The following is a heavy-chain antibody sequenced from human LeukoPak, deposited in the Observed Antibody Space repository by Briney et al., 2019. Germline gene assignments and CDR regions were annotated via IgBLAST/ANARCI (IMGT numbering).Heavy chain of an antibody. J-gene: IGHJ3*02. CDR1: GGSISSYY. V-gene: IGHV4-4*07. Sequence: SKTLSLTCTVSGGSISSYYWSWIRQPAGKGLEWIGRIFTSGSTNYNASLKSRVTMSVDTSKNQFSLKLRSVTAADTAVYYCARAPVTVKDSFDIWGQGTMVTVSS. CDR2: IFTSGST. D-gene: IGHD4-11*01. CDR3: ARAPVTVKDSFDI.